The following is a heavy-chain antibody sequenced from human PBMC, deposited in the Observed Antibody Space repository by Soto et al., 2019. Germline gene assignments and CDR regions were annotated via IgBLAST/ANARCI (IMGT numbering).Heavy chain of an antibody. V-gene: IGHV4-30-4*01. CDR1: GGSISRGDYY. D-gene: IGHD2-2*02. J-gene: IGHJ5*02. Sequence: SETLSLTGTVSGGSISRGDYYWSWIRQPPGKGLEWIGYIYYSGSTYYNPSLKSRVTISVDTSKNQFSLKLSSVTAADTAVYYCASVIPKGYCSSTSCYKQNWLDPWGQGTLVTVSS. CDR2: IYYSGST. CDR3: ASVIPKGYCSSTSCYKQNWLDP.